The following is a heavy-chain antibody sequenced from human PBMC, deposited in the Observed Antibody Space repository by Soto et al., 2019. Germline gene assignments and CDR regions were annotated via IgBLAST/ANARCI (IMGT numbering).Heavy chain of an antibody. CDR1: GFTFRSYA. D-gene: IGHD3-22*01. V-gene: IGHV3-23*01. Sequence: GGSLRLSGTSSGFTFRSYAMSWVRQAPGKGLEWVSAITGSGGCTYYADSVKGRFTISRDNSKNTLYLQMNSLRAEDTAVYYCAKEPHLGFLCGYSGTYGFDVWGQGTPVTVSS. CDR3: AKEPHLGFLCGYSGTYGFDV. CDR2: ITGSGGCT. J-gene: IGHJ6*02.